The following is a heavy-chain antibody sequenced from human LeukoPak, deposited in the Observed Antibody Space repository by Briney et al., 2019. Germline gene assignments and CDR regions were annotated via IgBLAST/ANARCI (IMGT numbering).Heavy chain of an antibody. J-gene: IGHJ4*02. CDR3: ARRSIVVVPAAPFDY. Sequence: SETPSLTCTVSGGSISSGDYYWSWIRQPPGKGLEWIGYIYYSGSTYYNPSLKSRVTMSVDTSKNQFSLKLSSVTAADTAVYYCARRSIVVVPAAPFDYWGQGTLVTVSS. CDR2: IYYSGST. CDR1: GGSISSGDYY. V-gene: IGHV4-30-4*01. D-gene: IGHD2-2*01.